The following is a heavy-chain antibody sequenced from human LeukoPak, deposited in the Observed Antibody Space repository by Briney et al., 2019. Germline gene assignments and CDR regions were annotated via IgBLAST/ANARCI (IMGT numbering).Heavy chain of an antibody. CDR3: ARHSGYYYDYLDY. Sequence: PSETLSLTCTVSGXSISSSSYYWGWIRQPPGKGLEWIGSIYYSGSTYYNPSLKSRVTISVDTSKNQFSLKLSSVTAADTAVYYCARHSGYYYDYLDYWGHGTLVTVSS. CDR2: IYYSGST. V-gene: IGHV4-39*01. CDR1: GXSISSSSYY. D-gene: IGHD5-18*01. J-gene: IGHJ4*01.